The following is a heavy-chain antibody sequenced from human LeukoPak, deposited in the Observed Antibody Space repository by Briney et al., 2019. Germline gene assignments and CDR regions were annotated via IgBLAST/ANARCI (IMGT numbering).Heavy chain of an antibody. V-gene: IGHV1-69*13. CDR3: ARSLLVVPDASGEHDAFDM. D-gene: IGHD2-8*02. CDR1: GGTFSSYA. Sequence: ASVTVSCKASGGTFSSYAISWVRQAPGQGLEWMGGIIPIFGTANYAQKFQGRVTITADESTSTAYMELSSLRSEDTAVYYCARSLLVVPDASGEHDAFDMWGQGTMVTVSS. CDR2: IIPIFGTA. J-gene: IGHJ3*02.